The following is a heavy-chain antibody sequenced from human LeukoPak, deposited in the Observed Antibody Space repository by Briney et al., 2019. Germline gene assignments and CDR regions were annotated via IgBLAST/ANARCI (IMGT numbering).Heavy chain of an antibody. CDR1: GYTFTSYA. CDR2: INTNTGNP. D-gene: IGHD3-9*01. J-gene: IGHJ5*02. V-gene: IGHV7-4-1*02. Sequence: ASVKVSCTASGYTFTSYAMNWVRQAPGQGLEWMGWINTNTGNPTYAQGFTGRFVFSLDTSVRTAYLPISSLTAEDTAVYYCARTGELRYFDWPLNWFDPWGQGTLVPVS. CDR3: ARTGELRYFDWPLNWFDP.